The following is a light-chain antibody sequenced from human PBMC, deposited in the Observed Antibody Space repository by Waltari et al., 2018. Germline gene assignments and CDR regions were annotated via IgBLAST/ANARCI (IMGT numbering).Light chain of an antibody. Sequence: QAVVTQEPSLTVSPGGTVTLTCASSTGTVTSSSYPIWFQQRSGETPRPMIYNTDNKPPGTPARLSGSLLGGKAARTVAGVQHEDEADYYCLFYYSGFWVFGGGTKLTVL. CDR2: NTD. CDR1: TGTVTSSSY. V-gene: IGLV7-43*01. J-gene: IGLJ3*02. CDR3: LFYYSGFWV.